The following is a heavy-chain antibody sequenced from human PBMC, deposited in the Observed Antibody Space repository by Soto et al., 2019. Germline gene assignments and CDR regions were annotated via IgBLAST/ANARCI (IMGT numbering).Heavy chain of an antibody. J-gene: IGHJ4*01. CDR3: ARYSAASGTYYFDY. CDR2: THHSRGT. V-gene: IGHV4-4*02. Sequence: SETLSLTCAVSGDSIIGIHWWSWVRRPPGKGLEFIGETHHSRGTNYNPSLRSRVTMSLDKSKNQLSLILYSVTAADTGVYYCARYSAASGTYYFDYWGQGTLVTVSS. CDR1: GDSIIGIHW. D-gene: IGHD6-13*01.